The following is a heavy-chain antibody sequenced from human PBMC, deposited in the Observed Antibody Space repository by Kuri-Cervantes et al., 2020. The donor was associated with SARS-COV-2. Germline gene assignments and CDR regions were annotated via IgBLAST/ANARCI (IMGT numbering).Heavy chain of an antibody. V-gene: IGHV3-74*01. CDR3: ARSYYDYIWGSYRPEALDY. CDR1: GFTFSSYW. CDR2: INSDGSST. D-gene: IGHD3-16*02. J-gene: IGHJ4*02. Sequence: GESLKISCAASGFTFSSYWMHRVRQAPGKGLVWVSRINSDGSSTSYADSVKGRFTISRDNAKNTLYLQMNSLRAEDTAVYYCARSYYDYIWGSYRPEALDYWGQGTLVTVSS.